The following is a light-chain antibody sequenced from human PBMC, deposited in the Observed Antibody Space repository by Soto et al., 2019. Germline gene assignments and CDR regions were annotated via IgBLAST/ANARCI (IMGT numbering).Light chain of an antibody. CDR1: QSISSY. J-gene: IGKJ4*01. CDR3: QQYGSSPLT. CDR2: DAS. V-gene: IGKV1-39*01. Sequence: DIQMTQSPSSLSASVVDIVTITCRASQSISSYLNWYQQKPGKAPKLLIYDASSLESGVPSRFSGSGSGTDFTLTISRLEPEDFAVYYCQQYGSSPLTFGGGTKV.